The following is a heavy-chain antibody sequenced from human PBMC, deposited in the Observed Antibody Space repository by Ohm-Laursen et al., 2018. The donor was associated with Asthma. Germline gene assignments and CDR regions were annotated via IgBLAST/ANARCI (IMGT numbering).Heavy chain of an antibody. J-gene: IGHJ4*02. D-gene: IGHD3-9*01. V-gene: IGHV3-7*01. Sequence: SLRLSCAASKFTFSNHWMNWVRQAPGKGLEWVANINPDGRETRHVDSVKGRFTISRDNSKNTLYLQMSSLRAEDTAVYYCVKGRSVLRYFDWLCDYWGQGTLVTVSS. CDR3: VKGRSVLRYFDWLCDY. CDR2: INPDGRET. CDR1: KFTFSNHW.